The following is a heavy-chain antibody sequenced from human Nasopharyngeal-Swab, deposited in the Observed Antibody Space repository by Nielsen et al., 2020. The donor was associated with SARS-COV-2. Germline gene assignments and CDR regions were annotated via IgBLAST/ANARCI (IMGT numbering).Heavy chain of an antibody. J-gene: IGHJ4*02. CDR2: ISGYNGNA. D-gene: IGHD3-22*01. V-gene: IGHV1-18*01. Sequence: ASVKVSCKASGYTFSSYGINWVRQAPGQGLEFMGWISGYNGNAKYAQKFQGRVTMTTDTSASTVFLELRSLRSDDTAVFYCARGFTYDNTAYYFADYWGQGTLVSVSS. CDR1: GYTFSSYG. CDR3: ARGFTYDNTAYYFADY.